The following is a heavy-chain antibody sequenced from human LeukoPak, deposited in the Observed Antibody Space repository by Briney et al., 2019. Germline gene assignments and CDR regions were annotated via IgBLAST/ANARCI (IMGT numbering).Heavy chain of an antibody. CDR2: IYYSGST. CDR3: ARGDYGDPFDY. CDR1: GGSISSYY. D-gene: IGHD4-17*01. J-gene: IGHJ4*02. V-gene: IGHV4-59*01. Sequence: SETLSLTCTVSGGSISSYYWSWIRQPPGKGLEWIGYIYYSGSTNYNPSLKSRVTISVGTSKNQFSLKLSSVTAADTAVYYCARGDYGDPFDYWGQGTLVTVSS.